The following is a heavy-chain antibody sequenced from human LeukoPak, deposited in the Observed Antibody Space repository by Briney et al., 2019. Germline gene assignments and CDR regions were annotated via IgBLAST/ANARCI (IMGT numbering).Heavy chain of an antibody. D-gene: IGHD6-13*01. CDR1: GFSFSTYS. CDR3: TTGPGNSGY. CDR2: IKSTTVDGTP. J-gene: IGHJ4*02. Sequence: GGSLRLSCAAAGFSFSTYSMNWVRQTPGKGLEWVGRIKSTTVDGTPEYAAPVKGRFSISRDDSKNAAYLQMHSLKTEDTAVYYCTTGPGNSGYWGQGTLVTVSS. V-gene: IGHV3-15*01.